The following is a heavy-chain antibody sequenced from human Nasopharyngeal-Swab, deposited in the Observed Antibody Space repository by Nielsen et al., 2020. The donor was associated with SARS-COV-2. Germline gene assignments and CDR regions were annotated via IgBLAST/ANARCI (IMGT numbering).Heavy chain of an antibody. V-gene: IGHV4-59*12. Sequence: SETLSLTCTVSGGSISSYYWSWIRQPPGKGLEWIGYIYYSGSTNYNPSLKSRVTISVDTSKNQFSLKLSSVTAADTAVYYCARGDRGSYNHDYWGQGTLVTVSS. CDR1: GGSISSYY. J-gene: IGHJ4*02. CDR3: ARGDRGSYNHDY. CDR2: IYYSGST. D-gene: IGHD1-26*01.